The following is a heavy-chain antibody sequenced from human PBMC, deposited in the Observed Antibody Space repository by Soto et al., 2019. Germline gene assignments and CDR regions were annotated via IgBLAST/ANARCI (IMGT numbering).Heavy chain of an antibody. CDR2: IKSKTDGGTT. Sequence: GGSLRLSCAASGFTFSNAWMSWVRQAPGKGLEWVGRIKSKTDGGTTDYAAPVKGRFTISRDDSKNTLYLQMNSLKTEDTAVYYCTTSPFVGSSDAFDIWGQGTMVTVSS. J-gene: IGHJ3*02. CDR1: GFTFSNAW. V-gene: IGHV3-15*01. D-gene: IGHD3-16*01. CDR3: TTSPFVGSSDAFDI.